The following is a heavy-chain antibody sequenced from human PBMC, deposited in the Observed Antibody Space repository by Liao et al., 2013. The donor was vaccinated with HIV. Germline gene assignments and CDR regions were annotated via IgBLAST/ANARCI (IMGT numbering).Heavy chain of an antibody. D-gene: IGHD3-16*01. V-gene: IGHV4-30-4*08. CDR1: GGSISSGDYY. J-gene: IGHJ3*02. Sequence: QVQLQQWGAGPLKPSQTLSLTCTVSGGSISSGDYYWSWIRQPPGKGLEWIGYIYYIGSTYYNPSLRSRVTISVDTSKNHFSLRLSSVTAADTAVYYCAGFTFGGPYAFDIWGQGTMVTVSS. CDR2: IYYIGST. CDR3: AGFTFGGPYAFDI.